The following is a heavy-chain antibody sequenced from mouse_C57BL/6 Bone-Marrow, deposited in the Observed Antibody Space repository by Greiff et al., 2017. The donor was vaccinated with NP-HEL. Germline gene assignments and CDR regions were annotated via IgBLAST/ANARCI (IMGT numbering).Heavy chain of an antibody. CDR2: INPSTGGT. J-gene: IGHJ1*03. CDR3: ARIRYYYGSSWWYFDV. D-gene: IGHD1-1*01. V-gene: IGHV1-42*01. Sequence: EVQLQQSGPELVKPGASVKISCKASGYSFTGYYMNWVKQSPEKSLEWIGEINPSTGGTTYNQKFKAKATLTVDKSSSTAYMQLKSLTSEDSAVYYCARIRYYYGSSWWYFDVWGTGTTVTVSS. CDR1: GYSFTGYY.